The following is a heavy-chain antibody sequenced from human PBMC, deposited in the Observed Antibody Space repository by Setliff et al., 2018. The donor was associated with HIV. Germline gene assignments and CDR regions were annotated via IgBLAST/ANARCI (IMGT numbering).Heavy chain of an antibody. J-gene: IGHJ6*03. Sequence: GGSLRLSCAASGFNFDGFAMNWVRQAPGKGLEWVSRIGWDGGHIDYANSVQGRFTISRDNAKNSLYLQMNSLGVEDTAVYYCARSGGIGNYHWDVWGKGTTVTVSS. CDR1: GFNFDGFA. D-gene: IGHD3-16*01. V-gene: IGHV3-9*01. CDR3: ARSGGIGNYHWDV. CDR2: IGWDGGHI.